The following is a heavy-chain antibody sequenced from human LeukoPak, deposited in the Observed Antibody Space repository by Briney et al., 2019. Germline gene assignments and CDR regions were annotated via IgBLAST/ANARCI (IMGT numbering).Heavy chain of an antibody. Sequence: QPGGSLRLSCAASGFPLSSYSINWVRQAPGKGLEWVSYISSGSTTIYYADSVKGRFTISRDNAKNSLYLQMNSLRAEDTAVYYCARDVEQWLVRVYYFDYWGQGTLVTVSS. V-gene: IGHV3-48*01. CDR1: GFPLSSYS. D-gene: IGHD6-19*01. CDR3: ARDVEQWLVRVYYFDY. CDR2: ISSGSTTI. J-gene: IGHJ4*02.